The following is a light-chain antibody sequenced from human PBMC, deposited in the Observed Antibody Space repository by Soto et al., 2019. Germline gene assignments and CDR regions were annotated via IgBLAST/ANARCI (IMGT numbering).Light chain of an antibody. V-gene: IGKV1-5*03. Sequence: DIQMTQSPSTLSASVGDRVTITCRASQSISSWLAWYQQKPGKAPNLLIYTASSLESGVPSRFSGSGSGTDFTLTINSLQPDDSATYYCQQYSSYSRTFGQGTKVEIK. J-gene: IGKJ1*01. CDR1: QSISSW. CDR3: QQYSSYSRT. CDR2: TAS.